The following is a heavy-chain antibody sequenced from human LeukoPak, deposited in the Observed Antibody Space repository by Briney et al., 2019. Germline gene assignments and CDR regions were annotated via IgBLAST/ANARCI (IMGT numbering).Heavy chain of an antibody. CDR3: AKIVAYYYDRAFDY. Sequence: PGGTLRLSCATSGFTFSSYGMSWVRQAPGKGLEWVSAISGSGGSTYYADSVKGRFTISRDNSKNTLYLQMNSLRAEDTAVYYCAKIVAYYYDRAFDYWGQGTLVTVSS. CDR1: GFTFSSYG. CDR2: ISGSGGST. V-gene: IGHV3-23*01. J-gene: IGHJ4*02. D-gene: IGHD3-22*01.